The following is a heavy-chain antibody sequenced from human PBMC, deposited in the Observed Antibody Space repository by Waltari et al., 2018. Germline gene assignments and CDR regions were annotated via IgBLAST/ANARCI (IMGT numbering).Heavy chain of an antibody. CDR2: ISGSGGST. V-gene: IGHV3-23*01. CDR1: GFTFSSYS. CDR3: AKGTYFLTIFGVTITDL. Sequence: EVPLLESGGGLVQPWWSLRLSCAASGFTFSSYSLSLVRQAPGKGLEWVSVISGSGGSTYYAESVKGRFTISRDNSKNTLYLQMNSLRAEDTAVYYCAKGTYFLTIFGVTITDLWGQGTLVTVSS. D-gene: IGHD3-3*01. J-gene: IGHJ5*02.